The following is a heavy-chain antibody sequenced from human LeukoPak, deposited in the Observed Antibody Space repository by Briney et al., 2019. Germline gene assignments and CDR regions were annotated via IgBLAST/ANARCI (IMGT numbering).Heavy chain of an antibody. Sequence: PGGSLRLSCAASGFTFSSYAMSWVRQAPGKGLEWVSAISGSGGSTYYADSVKGRFTISRDNSKNTLYLQMNSLRAEDTAVYYCAKDDSWAYGEMLYFQHWGHGTLVTVSS. D-gene: IGHD4-17*01. V-gene: IGHV3-23*01. CDR3: AKDDSWAYGEMLYFQH. CDR1: GFTFSSYA. J-gene: IGHJ1*01. CDR2: ISGSGGST.